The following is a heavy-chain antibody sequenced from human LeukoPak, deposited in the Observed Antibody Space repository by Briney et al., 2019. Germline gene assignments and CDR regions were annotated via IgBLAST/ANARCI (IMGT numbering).Heavy chain of an antibody. Sequence: GGSLRLSCAASGFTFSSYGMHWVRQAPGKGLEWVAFIRYDGSNKYYADSVKGRFTISRDNSKNTLYLQMNSLRAEDTAVYYCARSTTDFWSGDFDPWGQGTLVTVSS. CDR2: IRYDGSNK. CDR1: GFTFSSYG. D-gene: IGHD3-3*01. V-gene: IGHV3-30*02. CDR3: ARSTTDFWSGDFDP. J-gene: IGHJ5*02.